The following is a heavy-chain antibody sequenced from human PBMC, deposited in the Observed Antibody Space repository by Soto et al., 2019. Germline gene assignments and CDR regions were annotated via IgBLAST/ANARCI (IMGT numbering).Heavy chain of an antibody. CDR3: VKELIQPKVAKPPYQQRDY. CDR1: GFTFSSYA. CDR2: ISSNGGST. V-gene: IGHV3-64D*06. D-gene: IGHD2-2*01. J-gene: IGHJ4*02. Sequence: PGGSLRLSCSASGFTFSSYAMHWVRQAPGKGLEYVSAISSNGGSTYYADSVKGRFTISRDNSKNTLYLQMSSLRAEDTAVYYCVKELIQPKVAKPPYQQRDYWGQGTLVTVSS.